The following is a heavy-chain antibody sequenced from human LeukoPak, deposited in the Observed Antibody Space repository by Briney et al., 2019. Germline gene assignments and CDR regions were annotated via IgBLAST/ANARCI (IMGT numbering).Heavy chain of an antibody. J-gene: IGHJ4*02. CDR3: ARSTVVTTTALYYFDY. CDR2: IYYSGST. Sequence: SETLSLTCTVSGGSISSYYWSWVRQPPGKGLEWIGYIYYSGSTSYNPSLKSRVTISVDTSKNQFSLKLSSVTAADTAVYYCARSTVVTTTALYYFDYWGQGTLVTVSS. V-gene: IGHV4-59*08. CDR1: GGSISSYY. D-gene: IGHD4-23*01.